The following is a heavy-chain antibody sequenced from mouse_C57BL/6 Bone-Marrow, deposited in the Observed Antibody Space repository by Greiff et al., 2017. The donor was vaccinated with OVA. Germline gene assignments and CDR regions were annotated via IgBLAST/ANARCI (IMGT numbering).Heavy chain of an antibody. Sequence: VQVVESGAELAKPGASVKLSCKASGYTFTSYWMHWVKQRPGQGLEWIGYINPSSGYTKYNQKFKDKATLTADKSSSTAYMQLSSLTYEDSAVYYCARGDYYGSRYFDVWGTGTTVTVSS. D-gene: IGHD1-1*01. V-gene: IGHV1-7*01. CDR3: ARGDYYGSRYFDV. CDR1: GYTFTSYW. CDR2: INPSSGYT. J-gene: IGHJ1*03.